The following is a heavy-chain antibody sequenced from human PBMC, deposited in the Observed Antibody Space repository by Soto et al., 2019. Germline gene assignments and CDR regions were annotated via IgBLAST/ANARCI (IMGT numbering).Heavy chain of an antibody. D-gene: IGHD1-26*01. CDR2: ISGSGGST. J-gene: IGHJ4*02. CDR3: ARRGSGSYYDY. Sequence: EVQLLESGGGLVQPGGSLRLSCAASGFTFSSYAMRWVRQAPVQGLEWVSAISGSGGSTYYADSVKGRFTISRDNSKNTLSLQMNSLRAEDTAVYYCARRGSGSYYDYWGQGTLVTVSS. CDR1: GFTFSSYA. V-gene: IGHV3-23*01.